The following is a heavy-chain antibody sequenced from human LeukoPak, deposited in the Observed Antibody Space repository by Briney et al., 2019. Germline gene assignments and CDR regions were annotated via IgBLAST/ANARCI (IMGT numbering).Heavy chain of an antibody. CDR2: ISDSNCNT. V-gene: IGHV1-18*01. CDR3: ARDSYCSGGSCYPPSYYYYGMDV. Sequence: ASVKVSCKASGYTFTSYGISWVRQPPGQGLEWMGWISDSNCNTNYAHKLQGRVTMTTDTSTSTAYMELRSLRSDDTAVYYCARDSYCSGGSCYPPSYYYYGMDVWGQGTTVTVSS. D-gene: IGHD2-15*01. J-gene: IGHJ6*02. CDR1: GYTFTSYG.